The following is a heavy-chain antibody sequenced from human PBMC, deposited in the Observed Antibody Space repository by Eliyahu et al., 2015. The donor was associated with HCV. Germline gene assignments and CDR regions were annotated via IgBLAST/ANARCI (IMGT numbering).Heavy chain of an antibody. CDR2: LYSGGST. J-gene: IGHJ6*02. Sequence: QVQLQESGPGLIKPSDTLSLNCSVSGXSINNYYWIWIRQPPGKGLEWIGDLYSGGSTNYNPFLRGRVSISVDTSKKQFALNLRSVTAADTAVYYCGRETYECRDGVCSYGVDVWGQGTTVTVSS. D-gene: IGHD2-21*01. V-gene: IGHV4-4*08. CDR1: GXSINNYY. CDR3: GRETYECRDGVCSYGVDV.